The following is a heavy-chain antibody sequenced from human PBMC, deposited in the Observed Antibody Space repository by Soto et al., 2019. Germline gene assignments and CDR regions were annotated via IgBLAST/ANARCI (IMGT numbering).Heavy chain of an antibody. Sequence: EVQLVESGGGLVQPGGSLRLSCAASGFTFSSYDMHWVRQATGKGLEWVSAIGTAGDTYYPGSVKGRCTISRKNAKNSWYLKMKSLRAGDTAVYYCARERHGMDVWGQGTTVTVSS. CDR1: GFTFSSYD. V-gene: IGHV3-13*01. CDR3: ARERHGMDV. J-gene: IGHJ6*02. CDR2: IGTAGDT.